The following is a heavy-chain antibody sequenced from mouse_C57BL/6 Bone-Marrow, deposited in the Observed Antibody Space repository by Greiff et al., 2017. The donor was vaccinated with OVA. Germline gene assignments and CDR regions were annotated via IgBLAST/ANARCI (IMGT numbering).Heavy chain of an antibody. CDR3: ARGYWYFDV. J-gene: IGHJ1*03. Sequence: QVQLQQSGPELVRPGASVNLSCKASGYTFTDYYVNWVRQSPGKGLEWIARIYPGGGNPYYNEKLKGKATLTAEKSSSTAYMRLSSLASEDSAVYFCARGYWYFDVWGTGTTVTVSS. CDR2: IYPGGGNP. V-gene: IGHV1-76*01. CDR1: GYTFTDYY.